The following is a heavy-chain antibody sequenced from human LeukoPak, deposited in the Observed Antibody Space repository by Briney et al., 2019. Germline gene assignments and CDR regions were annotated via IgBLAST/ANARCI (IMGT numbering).Heavy chain of an antibody. CDR2: ISAYNGNT. Sequence: GASVKVSCKASGYTFTSYGISWVRQAPGQGLEWMGWISAYNGNTNYAQKLQGRVTMTTDTSTSTAYMELRSLRSDDTAVYYCARAWDYGDPTSTFDYWGQGTLVTVSS. CDR1: GYTFTSYG. D-gene: IGHD4-17*01. CDR3: ARAWDYGDPTSTFDY. V-gene: IGHV1-18*01. J-gene: IGHJ4*02.